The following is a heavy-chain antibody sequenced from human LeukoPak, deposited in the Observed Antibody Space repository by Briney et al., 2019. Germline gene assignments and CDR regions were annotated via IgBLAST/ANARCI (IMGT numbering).Heavy chain of an antibody. D-gene: IGHD3-9*01. CDR3: AREVPDILTGYYHNWFDP. CDR1: GGSISSGGYY. V-gene: IGHV4-31*03. CDR2: IYYSGST. J-gene: IGHJ5*02. Sequence: SETLSLTCTVSGGSISSGGYYWSWIRQHPGKGLEWIGYIYYSGSTYYNPSLKSRVTISVDTSKNQFSLKLSSVTAADTAVYYCAREVPDILTGYYHNWFDPWGQGTLVTVSS.